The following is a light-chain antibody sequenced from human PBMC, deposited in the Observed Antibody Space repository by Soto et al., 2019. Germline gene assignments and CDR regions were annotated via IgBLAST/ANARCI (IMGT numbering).Light chain of an antibody. CDR3: QHYNSYSEA. V-gene: IGKV1-5*03. Sequence: DIQMTQAPSCPSECGGGRETSTWRASQSLDNCLAWYQQKPGKAPKLLIYKASTLKSGVPSRFSGSGSGTDFTLTISSLQPDDFATYYCQHYNSYSEAFGQGTKVDIK. CDR2: KAS. J-gene: IGKJ1*01. CDR1: QSLDNC.